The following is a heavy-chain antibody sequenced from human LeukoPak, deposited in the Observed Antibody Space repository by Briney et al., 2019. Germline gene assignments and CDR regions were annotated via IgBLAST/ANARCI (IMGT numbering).Heavy chain of an antibody. V-gene: IGHV4-30-4*01. CDR3: ARSDAYSSGWAFDY. Sequence: PSETLSLTCTVSGGSISSGDYYWSWIRQPPGKGLEWIGYIYYSGSTYYNPSLKSRVTISVDTSKNQFSLKLSPVTAADTAVYYCARSDAYSSGWAFDYWGQGTLVTVSS. D-gene: IGHD6-19*01. CDR2: IYYSGST. CDR1: GGSISSGDYY. J-gene: IGHJ4*02.